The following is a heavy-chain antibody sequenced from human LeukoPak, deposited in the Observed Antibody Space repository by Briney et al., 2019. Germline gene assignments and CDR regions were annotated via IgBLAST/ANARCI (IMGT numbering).Heavy chain of an antibody. CDR2: IWYDGSNE. CDR3: ARDGSYGSGYYDY. D-gene: IGHD3-22*01. Sequence: GRSLRLSCAASGFTFSSYGMHWVRQAPGKGLEWVAVIWYDGSNEYYADSVKGRFTISRDNSKNTLYLQMNSLRAEDTAVYYCARDGSYGSGYYDYWGQGTLVTVSS. J-gene: IGHJ4*02. V-gene: IGHV3-33*01. CDR1: GFTFSSYG.